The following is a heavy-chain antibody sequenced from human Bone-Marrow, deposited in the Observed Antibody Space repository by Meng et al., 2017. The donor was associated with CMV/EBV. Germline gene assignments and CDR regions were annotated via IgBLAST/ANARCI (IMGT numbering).Heavy chain of an antibody. CDR3: AKAPQEWLLYGYFDY. D-gene: IGHD3-3*01. CDR2: ISWNSGSI. V-gene: IGHV3-9*01. J-gene: IGHJ4*02. Sequence: SLKISCAASGFTFDDYAMHWVRQAPGKGLEWVSGISWNSGSIGYADSVKGRFTISRDNAKNSLYLQMNSLRADDTALYYCAKAPQEWLLYGYFDYWGQGTLVTVSS. CDR1: GFTFDDYA.